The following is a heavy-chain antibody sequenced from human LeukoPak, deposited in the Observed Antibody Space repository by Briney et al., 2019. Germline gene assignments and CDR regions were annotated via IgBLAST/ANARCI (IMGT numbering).Heavy chain of an antibody. CDR1: GASISRSS. CDR3: AGHKVHDFGGSDWYFDL. D-gene: IGHD4-23*01. Sequence: SETLSLTCTVSGASISRSSWSWIRKPPGKGLEWIGYMFYGGDTNHNPSLKSRVTMSVDMSKNQFSLRLSSVTAADTAVYYCAGHKVHDFGGSDWYFDLWGRGTLVTVSS. CDR2: MFYGGDT. J-gene: IGHJ2*01. V-gene: IGHV4-59*08.